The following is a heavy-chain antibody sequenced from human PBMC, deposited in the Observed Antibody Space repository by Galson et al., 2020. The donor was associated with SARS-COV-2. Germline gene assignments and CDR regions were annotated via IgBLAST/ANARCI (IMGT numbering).Heavy chain of an antibody. D-gene: IGHD3-16*01. J-gene: IGHJ3*01. CDR3: ARDLRGIYPDALDL. CDR1: GFTFSSYS. Sequence: GGSLRLSCAASGFTFSSYSMNWVRQAPGKGLEWVSSVSSSSSYKYYADSVWGRFTISRDNAENSLYLQMNSLRAEDAAVYYCARDLRGIYPDALDLWGQGTMVTVSS. CDR2: VSSSSSYK. V-gene: IGHV3-21*01.